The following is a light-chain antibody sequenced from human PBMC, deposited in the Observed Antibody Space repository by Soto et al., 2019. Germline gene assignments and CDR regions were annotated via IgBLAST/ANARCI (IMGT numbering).Light chain of an antibody. CDR1: SSDVGGYNY. J-gene: IGLJ1*01. V-gene: IGLV2-8*01. Sequence: QSVLTQPPSASGSPGQSVAISCPGTSSDVGGYNYVSWYQQHPGKAPKLMIYEVNKRPSGVPDRFSGSKSGNTASLTVSGLQAEDVADYYCSSYAGSSNVFGTGTKGTV. CDR2: EVN. CDR3: SSYAGSSNV.